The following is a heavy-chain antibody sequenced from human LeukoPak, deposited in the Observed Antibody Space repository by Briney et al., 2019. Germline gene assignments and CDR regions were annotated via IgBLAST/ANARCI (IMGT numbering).Heavy chain of an antibody. D-gene: IGHD2-21*02. CDR1: GYTFTSYY. V-gene: IGHV1-46*01. CDR2: INPSGGST. CDR3: ARIHELAYCGGDCYSSGAFDI. Sequence: ASVKVSCKASGYTFTSYYMHWVRQAPGQGLEWMGIINPSGGSTSYAQKFQGRVTMTRDMSTSTVYMELSSLRSEDTAVYYCARIHELAYCGGDCYSSGAFDIWGQGTMVTVSS. J-gene: IGHJ3*02.